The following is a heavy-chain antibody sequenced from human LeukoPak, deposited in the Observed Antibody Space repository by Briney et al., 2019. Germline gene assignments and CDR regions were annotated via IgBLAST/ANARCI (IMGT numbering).Heavy chain of an antibody. CDR2: IIPILGIA. J-gene: IGHJ4*02. V-gene: IGHV1-69*04. CDR3: ASDYGATTTFDY. Sequence: SVKVSCKASGGTFSSYAISWVRQAPGQGLEWMGRIIPILGIATYAQKFQGRVTITADKSTSTAYMELSSLRSEDTAVYYCASDYGATTTFDYWGQGTLVTVSS. CDR1: GGTFSSYA. D-gene: IGHD4/OR15-4a*01.